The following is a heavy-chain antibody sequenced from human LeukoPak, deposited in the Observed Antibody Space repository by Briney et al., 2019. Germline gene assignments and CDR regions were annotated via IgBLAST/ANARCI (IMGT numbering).Heavy chain of an antibody. Sequence: PGGSLRLSCAASGFTFSSYAMSWVRQAPGKGLEWVSAISGSGGSTYYADSVKGRFTISRDNSKNTLYLQMNSLRAEDTAVYYCAKDLWKGLWFGEPLIPRAIDYWGQGTLVTVSS. V-gene: IGHV3-23*01. J-gene: IGHJ4*02. CDR3: AKDLWKGLWFGEPLIPRAIDY. CDR1: GFTFSSYA. D-gene: IGHD3-10*01. CDR2: ISGSGGST.